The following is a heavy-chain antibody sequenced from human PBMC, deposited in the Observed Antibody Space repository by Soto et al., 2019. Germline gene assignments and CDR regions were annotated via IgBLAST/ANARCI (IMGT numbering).Heavy chain of an antibody. CDR2: INAGNGNT. Sequence: ASVKVSCKASGYTFTNYAIHWVRQAPGQRLEWMGWINAGNGNTKYSQRFQGRVTITRDTSASTAYMELSSLRSEDTAVYYCASGLGEYSGYDPYYYYYGMDVWGQGTTVTVSS. CDR3: ASGLGEYSGYDPYYYYYGMDV. V-gene: IGHV1-3*01. J-gene: IGHJ6*02. D-gene: IGHD5-12*01. CDR1: GYTFTNYA.